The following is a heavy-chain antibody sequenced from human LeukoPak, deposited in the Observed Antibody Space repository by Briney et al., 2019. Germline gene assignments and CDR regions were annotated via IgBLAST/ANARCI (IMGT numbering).Heavy chain of an antibody. CDR3: ARAREYLAIDY. CDR1: GFTVSSNY. Sequence: GGFLRPSCAASGFTVSSNYMNWVRQAPGKGLEWVSVLYSAGNTFYADSVKGRFTISRDNSKNTLYLQMNSLRPEDTAVYYCARAREYLAIDYWGQGTLVTVSS. J-gene: IGHJ4*02. CDR2: LYSAGNT. V-gene: IGHV3-66*02. D-gene: IGHD2/OR15-2a*01.